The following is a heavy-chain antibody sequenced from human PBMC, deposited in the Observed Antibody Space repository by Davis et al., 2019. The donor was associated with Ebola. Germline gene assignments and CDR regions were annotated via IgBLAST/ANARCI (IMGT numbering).Heavy chain of an antibody. CDR2: ISGSGGRT. CDR1: GFTFSSYA. Sequence: GESLKISCAASGFTFSSYAMHWVRQAPGQGLEWVSAISGSGGRTYYADSVKGRFTISRDNSKNTLYLQMNSLKTEDTAVYYCTSDDYYDSRARDYWGQGTLVTVSS. D-gene: IGHD3-22*01. V-gene: IGHV3-23*01. J-gene: IGHJ4*02. CDR3: TSDDYYDSRARDY.